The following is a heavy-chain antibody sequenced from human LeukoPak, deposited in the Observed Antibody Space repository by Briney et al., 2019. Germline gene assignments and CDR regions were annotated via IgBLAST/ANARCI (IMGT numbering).Heavy chain of an antibody. J-gene: IGHJ4*02. V-gene: IGHV3-33*01. CDR3: ARDTTLVTVYYFDS. CDR1: GFNLRTYG. Sequence: GALPLSCAASGFNLRTYGMHWVRQAPGKGLEWVALSWYDGSTKYYADSVKGRFSISRDNSKNTVYLQMDGLRAEDTAVYYCARDTTLVTVYYFDSWGQGTLVTVSS. CDR2: SWYDGSTK. D-gene: IGHD2-21*02.